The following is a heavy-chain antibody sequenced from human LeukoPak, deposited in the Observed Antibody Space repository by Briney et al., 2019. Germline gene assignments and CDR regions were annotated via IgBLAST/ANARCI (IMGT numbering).Heavy chain of an antibody. J-gene: IGHJ4*02. Sequence: GGSLRLSCEASGFTFSNYAMTWVRQAPGKGLEWVSGISGSGDSTYYADSVKGRFTISRDNSKNTLYLQMNSLRAEDTAEYSCTRTRGCSSTSCYADYWGQGTLVTVSS. V-gene: IGHV3-23*01. D-gene: IGHD2-2*01. CDR3: TRTRGCSSTSCYADY. CDR2: ISGSGDST. CDR1: GFTFSNYA.